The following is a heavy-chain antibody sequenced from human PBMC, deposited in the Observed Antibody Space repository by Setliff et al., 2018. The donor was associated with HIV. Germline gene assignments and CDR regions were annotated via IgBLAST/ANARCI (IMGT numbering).Heavy chain of an antibody. CDR1: GYLFTTFY. J-gene: IGHJ6*03. CDR2: INSGGGGT. CDR3: ATTGLSGYHTGLNYYYYFYMDV. V-gene: IGHV1-46*01. Sequence: GASVKVSCKASGYLFTTFYMHWVRQAPGQGLEWMGVINSGGGGTSYAQKFQGRVTMTRDTSTSTVYMELSSLTSEDTAVYYCATTGLSGYHTGLNYYYYFYMDVWGKGTTVTVSS. D-gene: IGHD3-3*01.